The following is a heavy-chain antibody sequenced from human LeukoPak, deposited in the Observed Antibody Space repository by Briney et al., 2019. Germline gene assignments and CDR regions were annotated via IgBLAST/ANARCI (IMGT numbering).Heavy chain of an antibody. CDR3: ARGSVGAKGGYYFDY. Sequence: GSLRLSCAASGFTFSSYGMHWVRQAPGKGLEWVAVIWYDGSNKYYADSVKGRFTISRDNSKNTLYLQMNSLRAEDTAVYYCARGSVGAKGGYYFDYWGQGTLVTVSS. D-gene: IGHD1-26*01. CDR2: IWYDGSNK. CDR1: GFTFSSYG. J-gene: IGHJ4*02. V-gene: IGHV3-33*08.